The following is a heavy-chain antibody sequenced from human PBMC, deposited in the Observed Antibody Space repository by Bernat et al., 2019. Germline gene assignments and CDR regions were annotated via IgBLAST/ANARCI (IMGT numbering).Heavy chain of an antibody. CDR2: ISAYNGNT. D-gene: IGHD3-10*01. J-gene: IGHJ5*02. CDR3: ASLMRGFREWLGWFDP. CDR1: GYTFTSYG. Sequence: QVQLVQSGAEVKKPGASVKVSCKASGYTFTSYGISWVRQAPGQGLEWMGWISAYNGNTNYAQKLQGRVTITADESTSTAYMELSSLRSEDTAVYYCASLMRGFREWLGWFDPWGQGTLVTVSS. V-gene: IGHV1-18*01.